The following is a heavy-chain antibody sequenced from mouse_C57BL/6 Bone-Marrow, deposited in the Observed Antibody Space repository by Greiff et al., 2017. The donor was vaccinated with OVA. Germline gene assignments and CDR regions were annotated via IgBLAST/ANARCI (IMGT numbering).Heavy chain of an antibody. CDR3: ARDGDYPYYYAMDY. Sequence: EVKLMESEGGLVQPGSSMKLSCTASGFTFSDYYMAWVRQVPEKGLEWVANINYDGSSTYYLDSLKSRFIISRDNAKNILYLQMSSLKSEDTATYYCARDGDYPYYYAMDYWGQGTSGTVSS. D-gene: IGHD2-13*01. CDR2: INYDGSST. V-gene: IGHV5-16*01. CDR1: GFTFSDYY. J-gene: IGHJ4*01.